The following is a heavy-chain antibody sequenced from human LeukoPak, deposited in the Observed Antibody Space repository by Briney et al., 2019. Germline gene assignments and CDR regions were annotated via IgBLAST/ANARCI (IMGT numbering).Heavy chain of an antibody. J-gene: IGHJ6*03. V-gene: IGHV4-59*01. CDR2: IYYSGST. D-gene: IGHD1-26*01. Sequence: SETLSLTCTVSGGSISRYYWSWIRQPPGKGLEWIGYIYYSGSTNYNPSLKSRVTISVDTSKNQFSLRLSTVSAADTAVYYCATTLWAWEGQYYYMDVWGKGTTVTVSS. CDR1: GGSISRYY. CDR3: ATTLWAWEGQYYYMDV.